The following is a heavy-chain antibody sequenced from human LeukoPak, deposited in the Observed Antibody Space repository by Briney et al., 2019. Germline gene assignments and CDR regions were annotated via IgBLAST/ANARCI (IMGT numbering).Heavy chain of an antibody. J-gene: IGHJ4*02. V-gene: IGHV4-59*01. D-gene: IGHD1-26*01. Sequence: KPSETLSLTCTVSGGSISSYYWSWIRQPPGKGLEWIGYIYYSGSTNYNPSLKSRVTISVDTSKNQFSLKLSSVTAADTAVYYCAREGISGSHGYWGQGTLVTVSS. CDR3: AREGISGSHGY. CDR2: IYYSGST. CDR1: GGSISSYY.